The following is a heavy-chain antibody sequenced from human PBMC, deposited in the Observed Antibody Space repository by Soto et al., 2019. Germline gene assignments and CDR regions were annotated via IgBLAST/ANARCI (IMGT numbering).Heavy chain of an antibody. V-gene: IGHV4-59*01. J-gene: IGHJ5*02. CDR3: ARDGFWSGYYNWFDP. Sequence: AETLSPSGTVSGGATSSYYWSWIRQPPGKGLEWIGYIYYSGSTNYNPSLKSRVTISVDTSKNQFSLKLSSVTAADTAVYYCARDGFWSGYYNWFDPWGQGTLVTVSS. D-gene: IGHD3-3*01. CDR2: IYYSGST. CDR1: GGATSSYY.